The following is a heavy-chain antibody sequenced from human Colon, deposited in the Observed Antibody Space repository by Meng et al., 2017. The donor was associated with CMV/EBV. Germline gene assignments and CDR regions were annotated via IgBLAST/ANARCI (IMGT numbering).Heavy chain of an antibody. CDR1: GFSVTPTY. CDR3: ATSRAVTRSDFDY. J-gene: IGHJ4*02. V-gene: IGHV3-53*01. CDR2: IYSGDHTGGTT. D-gene: IGHD6-19*01. Sequence: GGSLRLSCAASGFSVTPTYMIWVRQAPGMGLECVSFIYSGDHTGGTTYYADSVKGRFTISRDVSKNTVDLLMDALRADDTAVYYCATSRAVTRSDFDYWGQGTRVTVSS.